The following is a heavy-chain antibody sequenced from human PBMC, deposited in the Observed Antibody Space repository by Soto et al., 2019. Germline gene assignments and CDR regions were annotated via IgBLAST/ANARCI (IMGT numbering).Heavy chain of an antibody. CDR1: GVTFSSYA. J-gene: IGHJ6*02. CDR2: IIPIFGTA. CDR3: AIAREGYFDSLYGMDV. Sequence: QVQLVQSGAEVKKPGSSVKVSCKASGVTFSSYAISWVRQAPGQGLEWMGGIIPIFGTANYAQKFQGRVTITADESTSTAYMGLRSLGSEDTAVYYCAIAREGYFDSLYGMDVWGQGTTVTVSS. V-gene: IGHV1-69*01. D-gene: IGHD3-9*01.